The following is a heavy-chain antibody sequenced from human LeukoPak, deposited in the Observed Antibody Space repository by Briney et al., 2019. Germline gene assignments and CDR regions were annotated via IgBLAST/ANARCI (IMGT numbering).Heavy chain of an antibody. J-gene: IGHJ4*02. CDR3: AKGGRGRLSYYFDY. Sequence: GGSLRLSCAASGFTFSSYGMHWVRQAPGKGLEWVAFVRYDGSNKYYADSVKGRFTISRDNSKNTLYLQMNSLRAEDTAVYYCAKGGRGRLSYYFDYWGQGTLVTVSS. V-gene: IGHV3-30*02. D-gene: IGHD2-15*01. CDR1: GFTFSSYG. CDR2: VRYDGSNK.